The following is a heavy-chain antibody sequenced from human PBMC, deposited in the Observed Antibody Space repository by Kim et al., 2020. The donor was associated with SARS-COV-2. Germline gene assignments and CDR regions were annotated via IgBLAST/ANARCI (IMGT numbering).Heavy chain of an antibody. V-gene: IGHV4-39*01. J-gene: IGHJ4*02. CDR2: IYYSGST. CDR1: GGSISSSSYY. Sequence: SETLSLTCTVSGGSISSSSYYWGWIRQPPGKGLEWIGSIYYSGSTYYNLSLKSRVTISVDTSKNQFSLKLSSVTAADTAVYYCARNKLSGYDNPHHFDYSGQGTLVTVSS. CDR3: ARNKLSGYDNPHHFDY. D-gene: IGHD5-12*01.